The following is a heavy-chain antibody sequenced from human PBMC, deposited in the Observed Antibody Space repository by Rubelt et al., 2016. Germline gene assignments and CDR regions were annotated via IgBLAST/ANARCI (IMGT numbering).Heavy chain of an antibody. D-gene: IGHD3-10*01. CDR2: IKQDGSEK. Sequence: APGKGLEWVANIKQDGSEKYYVDSVKGRFTISRDNAKNSLYLQMNSLRAEDTAVYYCARGKGFMVRGSRTYYYGMDVWGQGTTVTVSS. CDR3: ARGKGFMVRGSRTYYYGMDV. J-gene: IGHJ6*02. V-gene: IGHV3-7*01.